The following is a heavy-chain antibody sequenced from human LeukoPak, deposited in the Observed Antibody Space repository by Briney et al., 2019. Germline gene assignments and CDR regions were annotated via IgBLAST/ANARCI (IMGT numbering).Heavy chain of an antibody. J-gene: IGHJ4*02. Sequence: PGGSLRLSCAASGFTFVDYAMHWVRQAPGKGLEWVSGISWNSGSIGYADSVKGRFTISRDNAKNSLYLQMNSLRAEDMALYYCAKGYSIVVVPAAMDYWGQGTLVTVSS. CDR3: AKGYSIVVVPAAMDY. V-gene: IGHV3-9*03. CDR1: GFTFVDYA. CDR2: ISWNSGSI. D-gene: IGHD2-2*01.